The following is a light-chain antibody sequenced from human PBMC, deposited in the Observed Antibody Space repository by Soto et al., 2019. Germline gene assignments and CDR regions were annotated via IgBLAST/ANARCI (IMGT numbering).Light chain of an antibody. V-gene: IGLV4-69*01. Sequence: QLVLTQSPSASASLGASVKLTCTLSSGHSTYAIAWHQQRAEKGPRFLMKVNSDGSHSKGDGIPDRFSGSSSGAERYLTISSLQSEDEADYHCQTWGTGFGWVFGGGTQLTVL. CDR1: SGHSTYA. J-gene: IGLJ3*02. CDR3: QTWGTGFGWV. CDR2: VNSDGSH.